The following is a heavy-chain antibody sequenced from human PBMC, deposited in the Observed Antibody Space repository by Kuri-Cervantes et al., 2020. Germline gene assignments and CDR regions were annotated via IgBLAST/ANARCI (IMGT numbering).Heavy chain of an antibody. J-gene: IGHJ4*02. V-gene: IGHV5-51*01. CDR1: GYSFTTYW. Sequence: GGSLRLSCKGSGYSFTTYWIGWVRQMSGKGLEWMGIIYPGDSDTRYSPSFQGQVTISADKSIGTAYLQWSSLKASDTAMYYCARHVFLSSSAFDYWGQGTLVTVSS. CDR3: ARHVFLSSSAFDY. CDR2: IYPGDSDT. D-gene: IGHD6-13*01.